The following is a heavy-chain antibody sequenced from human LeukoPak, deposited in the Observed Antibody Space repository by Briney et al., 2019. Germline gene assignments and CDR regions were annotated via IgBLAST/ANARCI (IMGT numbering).Heavy chain of an antibody. Sequence: GGSLRLSCAASGLTFSSHWMHWVRQAPGKGLVWVSRINSDGSSTSYADSVKGRFTISRDNAKNTLYLQMNSLRAEDTAVYYCARGGYSYGEYWYFDLWGRGTLVTVSS. CDR1: GLTFSSHW. CDR3: ARGGYSYGEYWYFDL. J-gene: IGHJ2*01. CDR2: INSDGSST. V-gene: IGHV3-74*01. D-gene: IGHD5-18*01.